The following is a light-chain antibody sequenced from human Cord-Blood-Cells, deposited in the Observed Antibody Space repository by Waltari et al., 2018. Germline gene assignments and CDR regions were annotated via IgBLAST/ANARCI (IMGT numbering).Light chain of an antibody. CDR2: KAS. Sequence: DIQMTQSPSTLSASVGDRVTITCRASQSISSWLAWYQQKPGKAPKLLIYKASSLESGVPSRFSGSGSGTEFTLTISSLQPDDFATYYCQQYNSYSWTFDQGP. J-gene: IGKJ1*01. CDR3: QQYNSYSWT. CDR1: QSISSW. V-gene: IGKV1-5*03.